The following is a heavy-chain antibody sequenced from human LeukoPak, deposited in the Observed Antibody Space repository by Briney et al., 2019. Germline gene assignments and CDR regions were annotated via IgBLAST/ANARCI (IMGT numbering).Heavy chain of an antibody. J-gene: IGHJ3*02. CDR1: GGSISSGDYY. V-gene: IGHV4-30-4*08. CDR3: ARGGKAVAGHDAFDI. Sequence: TPSLTCTVSGGSISSGDYYWSWIRQPPGKGLEWIGYIYYSGSTYYNPSLKSRVTISADTSKNQFSLKLSSVTAADTAVYYCARGGKAVAGHDAFDIWGQGTMVTVSS. D-gene: IGHD6-19*01. CDR2: IYYSGST.